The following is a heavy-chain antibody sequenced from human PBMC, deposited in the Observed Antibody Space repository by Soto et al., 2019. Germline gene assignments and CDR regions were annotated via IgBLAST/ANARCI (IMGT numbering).Heavy chain of an antibody. V-gene: IGHV3-7*03. J-gene: IGHJ5*02. Sequence: EMQLVESGGGLVQPGGSLRLACTASGFTFSGYWMNWVRQAPGKGLEWVARIKQDGSEEHYVDSGKGRFTISRDNANNSVYLQMNSVRAEDTAVYYRARDPGLRPARIRGLIWFDPWGQGVLVTFSS. CDR3: ARDPGLRPARIRGLIWFDP. CDR2: IKQDGSEE. CDR1: GFTFSGYW. D-gene: IGHD6-6*01.